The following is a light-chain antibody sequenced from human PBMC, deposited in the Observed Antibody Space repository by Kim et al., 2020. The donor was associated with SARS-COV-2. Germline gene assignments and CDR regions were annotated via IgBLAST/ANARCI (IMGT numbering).Light chain of an antibody. Sequence: GHSVTISCSGSSSDIETNTVRWYQQCLGTNPNLLIYCNAQRPSGVPDRFSGSKSGTSASLAISGLQSEDEADYYCASWDDSLNGWVFGGGTQLTVL. CDR2: CNA. J-gene: IGLJ3*02. V-gene: IGLV1-44*01. CDR1: SSDIETNT. CDR3: ASWDDSLNGWV.